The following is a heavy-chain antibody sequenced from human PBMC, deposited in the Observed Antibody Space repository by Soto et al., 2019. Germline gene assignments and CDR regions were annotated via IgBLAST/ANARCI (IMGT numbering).Heavy chain of an antibody. Sequence: SETLSLTCSVSGADLKSGNYYWSWIRQVPGKGLEWIGHIYVTGAVDYNPSLRDRITISQDTSERQFSLNLRLVTAADTAVYYCARLRIATNNYKWFDPWGQGTVVTVSS. V-gene: IGHV4-31*03. CDR1: GADLKSGNYY. J-gene: IGHJ5*02. CDR2: IYVTGAV. D-gene: IGHD2-21*01. CDR3: ARLRIATNNYKWFDP.